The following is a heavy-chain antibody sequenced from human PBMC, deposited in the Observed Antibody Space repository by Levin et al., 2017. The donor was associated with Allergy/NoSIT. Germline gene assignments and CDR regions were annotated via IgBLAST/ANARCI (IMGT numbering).Heavy chain of an antibody. D-gene: IGHD3-10*01. J-gene: IGHJ4*02. Sequence: ASVKVSCKASGYTFTSYGISWVRQAPGQGLEWMGWISVYNGNTNYAQKLQGRVTMTTDASMSTAYMELRSLRSDDTAVYYCARVDMVRGVTLDYWGQGTLVTVSS. V-gene: IGHV1-18*01. CDR2: ISVYNGNT. CDR3: ARVDMVRGVTLDY. CDR1: GYTFTSYG.